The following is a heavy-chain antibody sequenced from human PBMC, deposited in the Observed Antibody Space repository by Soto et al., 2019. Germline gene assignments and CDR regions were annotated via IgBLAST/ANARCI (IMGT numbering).Heavy chain of an antibody. V-gene: IGHV1-3*04. CDR1: GYTFTTCA. CDR3: TSVDCGDH. CDR2: TNTANGNT. Sequence: QVHLVQSGAAVKKPGASVKVSCKASGYTFTTCAMHWVHQAPGQRLEWMGWTNTANGNTRYSQKFQDRVTFTRDTSANTAYMELSSLRSEDTAGYYCTSVDCGDHWGQGTLVTVSS. D-gene: IGHD2-21*02. J-gene: IGHJ4*02.